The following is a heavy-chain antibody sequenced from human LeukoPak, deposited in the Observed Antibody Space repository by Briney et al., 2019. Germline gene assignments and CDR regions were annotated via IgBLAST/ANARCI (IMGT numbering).Heavy chain of an antibody. J-gene: IGHJ3*02. CDR1: GFTFNIYS. Sequence: GGSLRLSCAASGFTFNIYSMNWVRQAPGKWLECVSSISGTSNYIYYADSVKGRFTISRDNAKNSLYLHMNSLRAEDTAVYYCAKARGQQLGAFDIWGQGTMVTVSS. V-gene: IGHV3-21*01. CDR2: ISGTSNYI. D-gene: IGHD6-13*01. CDR3: AKARGQQLGAFDI.